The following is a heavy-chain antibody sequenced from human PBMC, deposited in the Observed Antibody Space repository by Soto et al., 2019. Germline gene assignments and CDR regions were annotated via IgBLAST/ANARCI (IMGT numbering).Heavy chain of an antibody. J-gene: IGHJ2*01. Sequence: QLQLQESGSGLVKPSQTLSLTCAVSGGSISSGGYSWSWLRQPPGKGLEWIGYIFHSGSTYYNPSSKGGVTNPVAGPKTTFPRGLGPVPPPDTAVYNCAGEGGSGSPDWYFNVGAVAPWSPSPQ. D-gene: IGHD1-26*01. CDR3: AGEGGSGSPDWYFNV. V-gene: IGHV4-30-2*01. CDR2: IFHSGST. CDR1: GGSISSGGYS.